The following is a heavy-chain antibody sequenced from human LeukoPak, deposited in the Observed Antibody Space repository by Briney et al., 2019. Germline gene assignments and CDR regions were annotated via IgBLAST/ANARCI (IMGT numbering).Heavy chain of an antibody. D-gene: IGHD3/OR15-3a*01. Sequence: GESLKISCKGSGYSFTSYWIGWVRQMPGKGLEWMGIILPGDSDTRYSPSFQGQVTISADKSISTAYLLWSSLKASDTAIYYCARLQLDTSYYYYMDVWGKGTTVTVSS. J-gene: IGHJ6*03. V-gene: IGHV5-51*01. CDR3: ARLQLDTSYYYYMDV. CDR1: GYSFTSYW. CDR2: ILPGDSDT.